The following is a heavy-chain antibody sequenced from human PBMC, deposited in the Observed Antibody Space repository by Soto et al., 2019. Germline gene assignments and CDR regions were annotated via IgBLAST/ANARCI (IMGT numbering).Heavy chain of an antibody. J-gene: IGHJ4*02. D-gene: IGHD3-10*01. Sequence: GWSLRLSCASSGFTFSTFWMDWVRQAPGKGLEWVAKIKEDGSEKYYADSVRGRFIISGDNARNSVWLQMNSLRAEDTAVYYCARVRPGNYRDYWGQGTLVTVSS. V-gene: IGHV3-7*03. CDR2: IKEDGSEK. CDR3: ARVRPGNYRDY. CDR1: GFTFSTFW.